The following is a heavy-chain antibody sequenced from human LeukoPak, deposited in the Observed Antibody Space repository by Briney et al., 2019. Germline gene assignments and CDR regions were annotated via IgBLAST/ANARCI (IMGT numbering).Heavy chain of an antibody. CDR2: ISPSSSYT. J-gene: IGHJ4*02. CDR3: ARGSFSGTASFDY. D-gene: IGHD1-1*01. CDR1: GFTFSDYY. V-gene: IGHV3-11*06. Sequence: GGSLRLSCSASGFTFSDYYMTWIRQAPGKGLEWISYISPSSSYTNHAASVKGRFIISRDNAKNSPYLQMNSLRAEDTAVYYCARGSFSGTASFDYWGQGTLVTVSS.